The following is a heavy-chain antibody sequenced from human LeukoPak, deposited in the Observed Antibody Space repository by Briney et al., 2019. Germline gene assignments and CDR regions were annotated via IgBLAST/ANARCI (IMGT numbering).Heavy chain of an antibody. CDR2: IYPGGSDT. Sequence: LGESLKISCKGSGYSFTSYWIGWVRQMPGKGLEWMGIIYPGGSDTRFSPSFQGQVTISADKSITTAYLQWSSLKASDTAMYYCARQSRDGSKTRGYYFDYWGQGTLVTVSS. V-gene: IGHV5-51*01. J-gene: IGHJ4*02. CDR3: ARQSRDGSKTRGYYFDY. CDR1: GYSFTSYW. D-gene: IGHD3-10*01.